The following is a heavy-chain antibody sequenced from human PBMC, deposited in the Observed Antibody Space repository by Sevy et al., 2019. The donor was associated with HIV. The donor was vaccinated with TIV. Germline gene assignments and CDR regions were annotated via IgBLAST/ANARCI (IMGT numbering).Heavy chain of an antibody. Sequence: GGSLRLCCAASGFTFSSYAMHWVRQAPGKGLEWVAVISYDGSNKYYADSVKGRFTISRDNSQNTLYLQMNRLRAEDTAVYYCAREDFVFGNYYGMDVWGQGTTVTVSS. CDR2: ISYDGSNK. CDR3: AREDFVFGNYYGMDV. CDR1: GFTFSSYA. D-gene: IGHD2-15*01. J-gene: IGHJ6*02. V-gene: IGHV3-30-3*01.